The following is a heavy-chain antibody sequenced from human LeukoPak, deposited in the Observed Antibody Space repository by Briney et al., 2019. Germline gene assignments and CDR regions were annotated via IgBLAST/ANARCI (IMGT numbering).Heavy chain of an antibody. CDR1: GGSISSGDYF. CDR3: PRSRVRSFDY. CDR2: TYNSGST. Sequence: SETLSLTCSVSGGSISSGDYFWSWIRQPPGKGLEWIGYTYNSGSTYYNPSLKSRVTISEDTSKNQFSLKLTSVTAADTAVYHSPRSRVRSFDYWGQGTLVTVSS. J-gene: IGHJ4*02. D-gene: IGHD3-3*01. V-gene: IGHV4-30-4*01.